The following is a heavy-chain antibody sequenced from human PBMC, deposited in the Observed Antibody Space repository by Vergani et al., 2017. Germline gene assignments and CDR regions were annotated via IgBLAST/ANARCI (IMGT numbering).Heavy chain of an antibody. CDR2: ITRSGDRT. V-gene: IGHV3-23*04. D-gene: IGHD3-16*01. J-gene: IGHJ4*02. CDR3: AKDTYDGRKYFDY. Sequence: EIQLVESGGDLVQPGGSLRLSCAASGFTFSTYAMSWVRQAPGKGLEWVSGITRSGDRTYYADSVKGRFTISRDNSKNTLYLQMNSLRGEDTAVYYCAKDTYDGRKYFDYWGQGTLVTVSS. CDR1: GFTFSTYA.